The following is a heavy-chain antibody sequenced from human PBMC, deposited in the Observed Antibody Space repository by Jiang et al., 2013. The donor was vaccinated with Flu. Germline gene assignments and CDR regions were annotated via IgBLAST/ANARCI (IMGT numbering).Heavy chain of an antibody. D-gene: IGHD6-13*01. CDR1: GYTFTKYP. CDR2: INTNTGNP. CDR3: ARDSLPGYYFDS. V-gene: IGHV7-4-1*02. Sequence: SGYTFTKYPMNSGATGPPGTKGFEWMGWINTNTGNPTYAQGFTGRFVFSLDTSVSTAYLQINSLRVEDTAVYYCARDSLPGYYFDSWGQGTLVTVSS. J-gene: IGHJ4*02.